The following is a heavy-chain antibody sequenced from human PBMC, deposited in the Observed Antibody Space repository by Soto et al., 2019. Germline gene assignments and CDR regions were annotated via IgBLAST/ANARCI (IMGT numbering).Heavy chain of an antibody. D-gene: IGHD3-3*01. CDR3: ASYDFWSGYSVDY. CDR1: GGSISSSSYY. V-gene: IGHV4-39*01. J-gene: IGHJ4*02. CDR2: IYYSGST. Sequence: PSETLSLTCTVSGGSISSSSYYWGWIRQPPGKGLEWIGSIYYSGSTYYNPSLKSRVTISVDTSKNQFSLKLSSVTAADTAVYYCASYDFWSGYSVDYWGQGTLVTVSS.